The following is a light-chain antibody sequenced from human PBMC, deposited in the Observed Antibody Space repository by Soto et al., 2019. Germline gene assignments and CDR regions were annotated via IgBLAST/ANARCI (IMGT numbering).Light chain of an antibody. Sequence: SVLTQPASVSGSPGQSITLSCTGTSSDVGAYNYVSWYQQHPGKAPKLMIYEVSNRPSGVSNRFSGSKSGSTASLTISGLQAEDEADYYCSSYTSSSTYVFGTGTKVTVL. CDR2: EVS. CDR3: SSYTSSSTYV. V-gene: IGLV2-14*01. J-gene: IGLJ1*01. CDR1: SSDVGAYNY.